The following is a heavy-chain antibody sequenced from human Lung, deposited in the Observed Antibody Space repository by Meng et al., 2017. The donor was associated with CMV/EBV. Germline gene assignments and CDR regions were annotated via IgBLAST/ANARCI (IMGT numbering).Heavy chain of an antibody. CDR3: AREYWGPDY. J-gene: IGHJ4*02. CDR1: GFTFTNYW. V-gene: IGHV3-7*01. CDR2: INEAGSVK. D-gene: IGHD7-27*01. Sequence: GGSLRLSCAASGFTFTNYWMTWVHQAPGKGLEWVGNINEAGSVKHYVDSVKGRFTMSRDNAKNSVYLQMNALRADDTAVYFCAREYWGPDYWGQGKLVTFSS.